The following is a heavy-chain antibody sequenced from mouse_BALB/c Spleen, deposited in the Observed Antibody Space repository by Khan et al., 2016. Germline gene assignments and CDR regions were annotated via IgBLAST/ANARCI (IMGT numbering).Heavy chain of an antibody. CDR1: GYIFNSYT. D-gene: IGHD2-1*01. CDR2: INPDSAYT. CDR3: TREETNYALFDY. J-gene: IGHJ2*01. Sequence: QVQLQQSGAELARPGAAMKMSCKTSGYIFNSYTIQWIKQRPGQGLEWIGYINPDSAYTDYNQRFKDKATLTADKSSSTAYMQLSSLTSEDSAVYYYTREETNYALFDYWGQGTTLTVSS. V-gene: IGHV1-4*01.